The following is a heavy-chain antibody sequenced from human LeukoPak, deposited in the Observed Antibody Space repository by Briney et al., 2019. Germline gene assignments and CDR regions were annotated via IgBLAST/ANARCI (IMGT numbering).Heavy chain of an antibody. D-gene: IGHD1-14*01. Sequence: ASVKVSCKASGNTFTSSYLHWVRQAPGQGLEWMGIINPSGHSTSYAQKFQARVTMTRDTSTSTVYMELSSLRSEDAAVYYCARNQGPLRGAFDIWGQGTMVTVSS. CDR1: GNTFTSSY. CDR2: INPSGHST. J-gene: IGHJ3*02. V-gene: IGHV1-46*03. CDR3: ARNQGPLRGAFDI.